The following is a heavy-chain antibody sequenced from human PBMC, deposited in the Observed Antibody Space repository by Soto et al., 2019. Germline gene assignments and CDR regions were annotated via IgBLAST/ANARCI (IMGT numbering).Heavy chain of an antibody. D-gene: IGHD3-22*01. CDR1: VFTFGDYA. CDR3: TREISLVVITTYYYYGTDV. Sequence: VRLSCTASVFTFGDYAMSWFRQAPGKGLEWVGFIRSKAYGGTTEYAASVKGRFTISRDDSKSIAYPQMNSLKTEDTAVYYCTREISLVVITTYYYYGTDVWGQGTTVTVSS. CDR2: IRSKAYGGTT. J-gene: IGHJ6*02. V-gene: IGHV3-49*03.